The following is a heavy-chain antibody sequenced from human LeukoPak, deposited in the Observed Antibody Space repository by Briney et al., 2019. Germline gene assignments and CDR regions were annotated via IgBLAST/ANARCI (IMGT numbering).Heavy chain of an antibody. CDR1: GFTFSSSA. CDR3: ARFYGYFDY. J-gene: IGHJ4*02. V-gene: IGHV3-53*01. CDR2: IYSGGST. Sequence: GGSLRLSCAASGFTFSSSAMSWVRQAPGKGLEWVSVIYSGGSTYYADSVKGRFTISRDNSKNTLYLQMNSLRTEDTAVYYCARFYGYFDYWGQGTLVTVSS. D-gene: IGHD4-17*01.